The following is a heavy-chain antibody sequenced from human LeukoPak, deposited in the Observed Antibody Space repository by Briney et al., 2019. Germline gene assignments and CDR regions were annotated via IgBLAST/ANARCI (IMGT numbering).Heavy chain of an antibody. D-gene: IGHD6-13*01. CDR3: ARVSSSWYAADY. Sequence: GGSLRLSCAASGFTFSSYWMSWVRQAPGKGLEWVANIKQDGSEKYYVDSVKGRFTISRDNAKNSLYLQMNSLRAEDTAAYYCARVSSSWYAADYWGQGTLVTVFS. V-gene: IGHV3-7*01. J-gene: IGHJ4*02. CDR2: IKQDGSEK. CDR1: GFTFSSYW.